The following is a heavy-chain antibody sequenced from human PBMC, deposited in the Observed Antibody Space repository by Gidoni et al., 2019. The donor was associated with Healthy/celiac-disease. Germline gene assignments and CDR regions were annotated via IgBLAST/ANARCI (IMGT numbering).Heavy chain of an antibody. CDR1: GFSFSSYG. J-gene: IGHJ4*02. V-gene: IGHV3-33*01. D-gene: IGHD1-26*01. Sequence: QVQLVESGGGVVQPGRSLRLSCAASGFSFSSYGMHWVRQAPGKGLEWVAVIWYDGSNKYYADSVKGRFTISRDNSKNTLYLQMNSLRAEDTAVYYCARDAGLSIVGATFPCDYWGQGTLVTVSS. CDR3: ARDAGLSIVGATFPCDY. CDR2: IWYDGSNK.